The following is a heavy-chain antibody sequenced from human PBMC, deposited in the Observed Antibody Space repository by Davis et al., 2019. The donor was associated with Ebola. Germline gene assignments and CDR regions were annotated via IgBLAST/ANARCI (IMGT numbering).Heavy chain of an antibody. CDR3: ASGFRMDV. V-gene: IGHV3-74*01. J-gene: IGHJ6*04. CDR2: INSDGSST. CDR1: GFTFSSYW. Sequence: GESLKISCAASGFTFSSYWMHWVRQAPGKGLVWVSRINSDGSSTSYADSVKGRFTISRDNAKNTLYLQMNSLRAEDTAVYYRASGFRMDVWGNGTTVTVSS. D-gene: IGHD3-10*01.